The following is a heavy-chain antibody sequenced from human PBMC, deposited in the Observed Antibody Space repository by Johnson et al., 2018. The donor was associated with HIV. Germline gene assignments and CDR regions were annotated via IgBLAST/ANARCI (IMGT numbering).Heavy chain of an antibody. CDR3: TKAEGGRSPDTFDI. Sequence: VQLVESGGGLVQPGRSLRLSCAASGFTFDDYAMHWVRQAPGKGPEWVPGISWTRGSIGYADSVKGRFTTSRDNAKNSLYLQINSLRAEDTALYYCTKAEGGRSPDTFDIWGQGTMVTVSS. CDR1: GFTFDDYA. J-gene: IGHJ3*02. V-gene: IGHV3-9*01. CDR2: ISWTRGSI. D-gene: IGHD1-26*01.